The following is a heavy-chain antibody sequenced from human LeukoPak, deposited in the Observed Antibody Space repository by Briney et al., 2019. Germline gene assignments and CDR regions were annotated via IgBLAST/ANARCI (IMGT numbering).Heavy chain of an antibody. Sequence: SQTLSLTCAISGDSVSSSSAAWNWIRQSPSRGLEWLGRTYYRSQWYNDYALSVKSRTTINPDTSKNQLSLQLNSVTPEDTAVYYCARDPAGEGGYSDYWGQGTLVTVSS. V-gene: IGHV6-1*01. CDR1: GDSVSSSSAA. CDR3: ARDPAGEGGYSDY. D-gene: IGHD7-27*01. J-gene: IGHJ4*02. CDR2: TYYRSQWYN.